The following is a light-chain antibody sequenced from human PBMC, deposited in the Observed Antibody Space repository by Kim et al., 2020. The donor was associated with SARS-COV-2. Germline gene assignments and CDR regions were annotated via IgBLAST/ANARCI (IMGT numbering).Light chain of an antibody. J-gene: IGLJ2*01. V-gene: IGLV3-21*04. CDR3: QAWDSSSDHWV. CDR2: YDV. CDR1: NIGSKS. Sequence: SYELTQPPSVSVAPGKTASVTCGGDNIGSKSVHWYQQRPGQAPVLVIYYDVDRPSGIPERFSGSNSGNTATLTISRVEAGDEADYYCQAWDSSSDHWVFGGGTQLTVL.